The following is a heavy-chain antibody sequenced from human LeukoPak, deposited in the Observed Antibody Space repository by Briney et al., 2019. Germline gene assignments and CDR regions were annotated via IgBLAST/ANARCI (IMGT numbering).Heavy chain of an antibody. CDR2: IRFDGSYK. V-gene: IGHV3-30*02. D-gene: IGHD3-10*01. CDR3: AKDRDRTYYYYYMDI. CDR1: SSYF. Sequence: SSYFWGWIRQPPGKGLEWVAFIRFDGSYKYYADSVKGRFTISRDNSKNTLYLQMNSLRAEDTAVYYCAKDRDRTYYYYYMDIWGKGTTVTISS. J-gene: IGHJ6*03.